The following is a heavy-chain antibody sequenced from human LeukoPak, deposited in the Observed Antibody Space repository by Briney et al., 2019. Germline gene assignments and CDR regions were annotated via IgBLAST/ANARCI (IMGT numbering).Heavy chain of an antibody. CDR1: GFTLSTYS. CDR3: AREPGMGIAVAGDDAFDI. J-gene: IGHJ3*02. CDR2: INWNGGST. Sequence: GGSLRLSCTVSGFTLSTYSLNWVRQAPGKGLEWVSGINWNGGSTGYADSVKGRFTISRDNAKNSLYLQMNSLRAEDTALYHCAREPGMGIAVAGDDAFDIWGQGTMVTVSS. D-gene: IGHD6-19*01. V-gene: IGHV3-20*01.